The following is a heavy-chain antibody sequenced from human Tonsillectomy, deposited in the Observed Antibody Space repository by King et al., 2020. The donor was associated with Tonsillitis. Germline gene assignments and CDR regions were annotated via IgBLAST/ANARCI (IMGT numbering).Heavy chain of an antibody. CDR3: AIHYYFGSGSYYLYYFDY. J-gene: IGHJ4*02. CDR1: GGSISNTRYY. D-gene: IGHD3-10*01. CDR2: IYYTGRT. V-gene: IGHV4-39*07. Sequence: QLQESGPGRVKPSETLSLTCTVSGGSISNTRYYWGWIRQPPGKGLEWIGSIYYTGRTYDSPSLKSRVTISVDTAKNQFSLKLNSVTAADRAVYYCAIHYYFGSGSYYLYYFDYWGQGTLVTVST.